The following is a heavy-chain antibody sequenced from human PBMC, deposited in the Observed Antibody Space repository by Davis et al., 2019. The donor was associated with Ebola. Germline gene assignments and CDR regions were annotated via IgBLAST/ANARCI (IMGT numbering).Heavy chain of an antibody. CDR3: ARDLPGGDWYFDL. CDR1: GFTFSGYA. J-gene: IGHJ2*01. Sequence: GGSLRLSCAASGFTFSGYAMSWVRQAPGKGLEWVSAISGSGGSTYYAGSVKGRFTISRDNSRNTLYLQMSSLRAEDTAVYYCARDLPGGDWYFDLWGRGTLVTVSS. CDR2: ISGSGGST. V-gene: IGHV3-23*01. D-gene: IGHD1-14*01.